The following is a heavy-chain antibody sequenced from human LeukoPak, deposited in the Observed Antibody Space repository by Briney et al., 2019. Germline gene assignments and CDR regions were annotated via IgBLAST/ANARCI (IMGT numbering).Heavy chain of an antibody. J-gene: IGHJ6*02. V-gene: IGHV4-34*01. CDR1: GGSFSGYY. CDR2: INHSGST. CDR3: ASIITKSYYYGMDV. Sequence: PSETLSLTCAVYGGSFSGYYWSWLRQPPGNGLEWIGEINHSGSTNYNPSLKSRVTISVDTSKNQFSLKLSSVTAADTAVYYCASIITKSYYYGMDVWGQGTTVTVFS. D-gene: IGHD3-10*01.